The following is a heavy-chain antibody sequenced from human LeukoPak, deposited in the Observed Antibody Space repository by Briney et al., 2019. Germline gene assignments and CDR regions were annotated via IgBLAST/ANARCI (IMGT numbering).Heavy chain of an antibody. CDR2: ITGSSSYI. D-gene: IGHD1-14*01. V-gene: IGHV3-21*01. CDR1: GFTFSSYS. Sequence: PGDSLRLSCAASGFTFSSYSMNWVRQAPGKGLEWVSSITGSSSYIHYADSVKGRFTISRDNAKNSLYLQMNSLRAEDTAVYYCAKVSGGGLYYDGMDVWGQGTTVTVSS. J-gene: IGHJ6*02. CDR3: AKVSGGGLYYDGMDV.